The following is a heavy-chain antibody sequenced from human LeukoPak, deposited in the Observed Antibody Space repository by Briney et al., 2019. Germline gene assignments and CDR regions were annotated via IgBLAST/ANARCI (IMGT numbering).Heavy chain of an antibody. D-gene: IGHD1-14*01. CDR3: AGDTGTTFEWYYGMDV. V-gene: IGHV4-4*07. CDR1: GGSISSYY. J-gene: IGHJ6*02. CDR2: IYTSGST. Sequence: SETLSLTCTVSGGSISSYYWSWIRQPAGKGLEWIGRIYTSGSTNYNPSLKSRVTMSVDTSKNQFSLKLSSVTAADTAVYYCAGDTGTTFEWYYGMDVWGQGTTVTVSS.